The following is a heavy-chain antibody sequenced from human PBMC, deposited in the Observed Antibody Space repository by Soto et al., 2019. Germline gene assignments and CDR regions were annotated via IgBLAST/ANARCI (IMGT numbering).Heavy chain of an antibody. Sequence: ETLSLTCAVYGGSFSGYYWSWIRQPPGKGLEWIGEINHSGSTNYNPSLKSRVTISVDTSKNQFSLKLSSVTAADTAVYYCARSLYSSSYRVFDPWGQGTLVTVSS. D-gene: IGHD6-6*01. CDR1: GGSFSGYY. CDR3: ARSLYSSSYRVFDP. V-gene: IGHV4-34*01. CDR2: INHSGST. J-gene: IGHJ5*02.